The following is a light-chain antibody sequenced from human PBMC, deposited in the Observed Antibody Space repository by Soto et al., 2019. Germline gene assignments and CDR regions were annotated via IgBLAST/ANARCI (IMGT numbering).Light chain of an antibody. CDR1: QTFSTS. Sequence: EIQMTQSPSTLSASVGDRVTITCRASQTFSTSLAWYQQKPGQAPKLLIYKASSLESGVPSTFSGSGSGTEFTLTISSLQPDDFATYYCQQYSSYPWTFGQGTKVEIK. CDR3: QQYSSYPWT. J-gene: IGKJ1*01. V-gene: IGKV1-5*03. CDR2: KAS.